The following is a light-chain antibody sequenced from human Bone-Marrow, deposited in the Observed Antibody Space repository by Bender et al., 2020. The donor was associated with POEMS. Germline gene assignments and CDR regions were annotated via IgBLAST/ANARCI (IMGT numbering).Light chain of an antibody. J-gene: IGLJ3*02. CDR3: CSYAGSSAHVM. V-gene: IGLV2-23*01. Sequence: QSALTQPASVSGSPGQSITISCTGTSSDVGIYNLVSWYQQLPGKAPKLMIYEGSKRPSGLSNRFSGSKSGNTASLTISGLQAEDEADYYCCSYAGSSAHVMFGGGTKLTVL. CDR2: EGS. CDR1: SSDVGIYNL.